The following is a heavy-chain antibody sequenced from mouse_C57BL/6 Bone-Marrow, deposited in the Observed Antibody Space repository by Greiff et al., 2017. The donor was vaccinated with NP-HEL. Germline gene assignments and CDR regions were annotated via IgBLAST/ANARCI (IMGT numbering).Heavy chain of an antibody. CDR3: ARRLITTVVATDYYAMDY. Sequence: EVKLVESGGGLVQPGGSLKLSCAASGFTFSDYYMYWVRQTPEKRLEWVAYISNGGGSTYYPATVKGRFTISRDNAKNTLYLQMSRLKSEDTAMYYCARRLITTVVATDYYAMDYWGQGTSVTVSS. V-gene: IGHV5-12*01. D-gene: IGHD1-1*01. CDR1: GFTFSDYY. CDR2: ISNGGGST. J-gene: IGHJ4*01.